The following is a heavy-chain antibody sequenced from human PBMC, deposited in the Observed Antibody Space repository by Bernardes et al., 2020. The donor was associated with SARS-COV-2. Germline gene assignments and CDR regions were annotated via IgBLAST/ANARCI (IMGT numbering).Heavy chain of an antibody. CDR2: IYYSGST. J-gene: IGHJ4*02. D-gene: IGHD3-3*01. CDR1: GGSISRVGYY. CDR3: ARAQGEKTFIGVVIVYYFDY. Sequence: SETLAPTCPGSGGSISRVGYYWRWIRPHPGKGLEWIGYIYYSGSTYYNPSLKSRVTISVDTSKNQFSLKLSSVTAADTAVYYCARAQGEKTFIGVVIVYYFDYWGQGTLVTVSS. V-gene: IGHV4-31*03.